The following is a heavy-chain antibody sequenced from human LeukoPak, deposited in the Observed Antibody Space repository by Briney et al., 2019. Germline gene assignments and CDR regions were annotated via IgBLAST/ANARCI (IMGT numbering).Heavy chain of an antibody. Sequence: GGSLRLSCAASGXTFSSYSMNWVRQAPGKGLELVSYISSSSSTIYYADSVKGRFTISRDNAKNSLYLQMNSLRDEDTAVYYCARDMDLRDYYYYYGMDVWGQGTTVTVSS. V-gene: IGHV3-48*02. D-gene: IGHD2-2*03. CDR1: GXTFSSYS. CDR2: ISSSSSTI. CDR3: ARDMDLRDYYYYYGMDV. J-gene: IGHJ6*02.